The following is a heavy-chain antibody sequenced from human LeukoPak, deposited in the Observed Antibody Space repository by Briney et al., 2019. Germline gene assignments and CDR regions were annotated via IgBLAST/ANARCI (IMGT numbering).Heavy chain of an antibody. CDR2: IYPNGTT. Sequence: PSETLSLTCTVSGGSISTNYWSWIRQPAGKGLEWIGRIYPNGTTDYNPSLKSRLTMSIDTSGKQFSLQLSSVTAADTSVYHCASGSSSWGLQPKYYFDYWGQGTLVTVSS. V-gene: IGHV4-4*07. CDR3: ASGSSSWGLQPKYYFDY. J-gene: IGHJ4*02. CDR1: GGSISTNY. D-gene: IGHD6-13*01.